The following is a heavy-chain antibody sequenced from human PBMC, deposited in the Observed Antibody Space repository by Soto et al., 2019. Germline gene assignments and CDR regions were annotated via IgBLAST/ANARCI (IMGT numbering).Heavy chain of an antibody. CDR2: ISDDGSNK. D-gene: IGHD2-15*01. J-gene: IGHJ4*02. V-gene: IGHV3-30-3*01. Sequence: QVQLVESGGGVVQPGRSLRLSCAASGFTFSSYAMHWVRQAPGKGLEWVAGISDDGSNKYYADSVKGRFTISRDNSKNPRYLQMNSLRDEDTAVYYCARGCQKAPEPYCSGGSCCANFDYWGQGTLVTVSS. CDR1: GFTFSSYA. CDR3: ARGCQKAPEPYCSGGSCCANFDY.